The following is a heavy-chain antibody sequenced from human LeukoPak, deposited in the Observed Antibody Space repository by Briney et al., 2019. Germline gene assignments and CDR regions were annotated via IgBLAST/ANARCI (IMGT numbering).Heavy chain of an antibody. D-gene: IGHD6-13*01. J-gene: IGHJ6*03. CDR1: GFTFSSYA. CDR2: ISYDGSNK. Sequence: PGRSLRLSCAASGFTFSSYAMHWVRQAPGKGLEWVAVISYDGSNKYYADSVKGRFTISRDNSKNTLYLQMNSLRAEDTAVYYCARGVVSSSWYYYYYMDVWGKGTTVTISS. CDR3: ARGVVSSSWYYYYYMDV. V-gene: IGHV3-30*04.